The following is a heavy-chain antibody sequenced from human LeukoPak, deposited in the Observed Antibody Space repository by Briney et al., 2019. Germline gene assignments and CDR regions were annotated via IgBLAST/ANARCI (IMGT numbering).Heavy chain of an antibody. CDR1: GGSISSGGYY. Sequence: SETLSLTCTVSGGSISSGGYYWSWIRQPPGKGLEWIGYIYHSGSTYYNPSLKSRVTISVDRSKNQFSLKLSSVTAADTAVYYCASNTRDDTPYYYYYMDVWGKGTTVTVSS. D-gene: IGHD2-15*01. CDR2: IYHSGST. J-gene: IGHJ6*03. V-gene: IGHV4-30-2*01. CDR3: ASNTRDDTPYYYYYMDV.